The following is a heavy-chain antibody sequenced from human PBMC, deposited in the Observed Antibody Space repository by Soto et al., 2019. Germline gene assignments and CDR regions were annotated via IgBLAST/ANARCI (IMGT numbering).Heavy chain of an antibody. CDR1: GFTFSSYG. J-gene: IGHJ6*02. Sequence: LRLSCAASGFTFSSYGMHWVRQAPGKGLEWVAVISYDGSNKYYADSVKGRFTISRDNSKNTLYLQMNSLRAEDTAVYYCAKDWRLGFGESYGMDVWGQGTTVTVSS. CDR2: ISYDGSNK. CDR3: AKDWRLGFGESYGMDV. D-gene: IGHD3-10*01. V-gene: IGHV3-30*18.